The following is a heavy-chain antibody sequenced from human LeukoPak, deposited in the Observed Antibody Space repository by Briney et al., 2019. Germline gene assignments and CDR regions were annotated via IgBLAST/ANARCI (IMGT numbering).Heavy chain of an antibody. Sequence: SETLSLTCTVSGGSISSYYWSWIRQPPGKGLEWIGYIYYSGSTNYNPSLKSRVTISEDTSKNQFSLKLSSVTAADTAVYYCARARLRWELFDYWGQGTLVTVSS. CDR2: IYYSGST. J-gene: IGHJ4*02. D-gene: IGHD1-26*01. CDR1: GGSISSYY. CDR3: ARARLRWELFDY. V-gene: IGHV4-59*01.